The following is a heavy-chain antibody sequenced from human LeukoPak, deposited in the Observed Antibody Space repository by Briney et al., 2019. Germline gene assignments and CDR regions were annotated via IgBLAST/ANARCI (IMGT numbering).Heavy chain of an antibody. V-gene: IGHV3-73*01. CDR2: IRSKANSYAT. Sequence: PGGSLKLSCAASGFTFSGSAMHWVRQASGKGLEWVGRIRSKANSYATAYAASVKGRFTISRDDSKNTAYLQMNSLETEDTAVYYCTIPFYDSSGYYGNFDYWGQGTLVTVSS. CDR1: GFTFSGSA. CDR3: TIPFYDSSGYYGNFDY. J-gene: IGHJ4*02. D-gene: IGHD3-22*01.